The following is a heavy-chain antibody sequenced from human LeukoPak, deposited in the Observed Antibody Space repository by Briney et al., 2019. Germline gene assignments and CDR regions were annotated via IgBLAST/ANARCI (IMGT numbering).Heavy chain of an antibody. J-gene: IGHJ3*02. D-gene: IGHD5-12*01. CDR3: AKDRGSGFDAFDI. Sequence: PGGSLRLSCAASGFTFSSYAMSWVRQAPGKGLKWVSAISGSGGSTYYADSVKGRFTISRDNSKNTLYLQMNSLRAEDTAVYYCAKDRGSGFDAFDIWGQGTMVTVSS. V-gene: IGHV3-23*01. CDR1: GFTFSSYA. CDR2: ISGSGGST.